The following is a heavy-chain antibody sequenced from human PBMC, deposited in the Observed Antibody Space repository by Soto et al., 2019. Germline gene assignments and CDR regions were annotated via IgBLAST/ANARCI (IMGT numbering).Heavy chain of an antibody. D-gene: IGHD1-26*01. CDR2: IGPGRGAT. CDR3: GRGRSGQIVVFY. V-gene: IGHV1-2*02. J-gene: IGHJ4*02. CDR1: GYTFTGHY. Sequence: QVQLVQSGAEVKKPGASVKVSCKASGYTFTGHYIHWVRQAPEQGPEWMGEIGPGRGATRYAEKFQGRVTMTRNTSITTVYMELKNLSPDDTAVYYCGRGRSGQIVVFYWGQGTPVTVSS.